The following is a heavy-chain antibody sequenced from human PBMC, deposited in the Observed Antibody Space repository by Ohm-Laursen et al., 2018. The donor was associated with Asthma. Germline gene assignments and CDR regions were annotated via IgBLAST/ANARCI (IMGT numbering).Heavy chain of an antibody. D-gene: IGHD2-21*02. Sequence: SLRLSCAASGFTFSTFAMHWVRQAPGKGLEWVSIITYDESWSSHADSVKGRFTISRDNSKNTLYMQMNSLRPEDTAVYYCARRDFSGGDTNAGFDLWGQGTMVTVSS. CDR3: ARRDFSGGDTNAGFDL. CDR1: GFTFSTFA. CDR2: ITYDESWS. V-gene: IGHV3-30-3*01. J-gene: IGHJ3*01.